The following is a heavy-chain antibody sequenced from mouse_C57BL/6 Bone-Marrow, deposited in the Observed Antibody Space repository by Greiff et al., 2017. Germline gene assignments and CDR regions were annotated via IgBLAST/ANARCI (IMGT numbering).Heavy chain of an antibody. CDR2: IWTGGGT. D-gene: IGHD1-1*01. CDR3: ARFYYGSPFAY. J-gene: IGHJ3*01. Sequence: VQRVESGPGLAAPSQSLCITCTVSGFSLTSYAISWVRQPPGKGLEWLGVIWTGGGTNYNSALKSRLSISKDNSKGQVFLKMISLQTDDTARYYCARFYYGSPFAYWGQGTMLTVSA. CDR1: GFSLTSYA. V-gene: IGHV2-9-1*01.